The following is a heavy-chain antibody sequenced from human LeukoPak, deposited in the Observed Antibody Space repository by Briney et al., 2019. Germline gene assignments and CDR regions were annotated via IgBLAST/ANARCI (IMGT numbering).Heavy chain of an antibody. CDR2: TSGSGGST. V-gene: IGHV3-23*01. CDR1: GGTFSSYA. J-gene: IGHJ5*01. CDR3: AKDRHAPGRYCSSTSCFPFDS. Sequence: GGSLRLCCVVSGGTFSSYAMSWVRQAPGKGLEWVSGTSGSGGSTYYADSVKGRFTISRDNTKNTLYLQMNSLRAEDTAVYYCAKDRHAPGRYCSSTSCFPFDSWGQGTLVTVSS. D-gene: IGHD2-2*01.